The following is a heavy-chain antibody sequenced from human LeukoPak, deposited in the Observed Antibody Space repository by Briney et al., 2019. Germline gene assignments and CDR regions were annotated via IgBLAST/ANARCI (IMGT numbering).Heavy chain of an antibody. CDR3: ARKGLATATPGQYYYYYMDV. V-gene: IGHV1-46*01. D-gene: IGHD2-15*01. J-gene: IGHJ6*03. CDR2: INPNGGNT. Sequence: ASVKVSCKASGYTFTNYYIHWVRQAPGQGLEWVGLINPNGGNTGYVQRFQGRVTVTTDTSTSTVFMELRSLRSDDTAVYYCARKGLATATPGQYYYYYMDVWGKGTTVTVSS. CDR1: GYTFTNYY.